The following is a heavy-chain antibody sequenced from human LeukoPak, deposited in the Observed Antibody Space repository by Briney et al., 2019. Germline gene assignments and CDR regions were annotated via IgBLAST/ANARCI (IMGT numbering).Heavy chain of an antibody. J-gene: IGHJ4*02. V-gene: IGHV3-7*01. CDR2: MNQDGSEK. CDR1: GFTFSSYW. CDR3: ARDRGYSNFDY. D-gene: IGHD4-23*01. Sequence: GGPLRLSCAGSGFTFSSYWMSWVRQAPGKGLEWVANMNQDGSEKNYLDSVKGRFTISRDNAKNSLHLQMNSLRAEDTAVYYCARDRGYSNFDYWGQGTLVTVSS.